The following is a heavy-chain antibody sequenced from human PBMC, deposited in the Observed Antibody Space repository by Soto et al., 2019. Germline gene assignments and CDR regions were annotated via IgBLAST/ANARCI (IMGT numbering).Heavy chain of an antibody. Sequence: QVQLVQSGAEVKKPGASVKVSCKASGYIFTNYYIHWVRQAPGQGLEWMAIINPLPTSGSTNYAQEVQGRLTVTRDTSTSTVYMELSSLRSDDTAIYYCARDLAAAAYWCQGTLVTVSA. V-gene: IGHV1-46*01. CDR1: GYIFTNYY. J-gene: IGHJ4*02. D-gene: IGHD6-13*01. CDR3: ARDLAAAAY. CDR2: INPLPTSGST.